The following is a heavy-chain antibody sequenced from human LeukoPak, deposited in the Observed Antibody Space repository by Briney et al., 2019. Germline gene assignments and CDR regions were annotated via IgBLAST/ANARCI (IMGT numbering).Heavy chain of an antibody. CDR3: ARHLEGDGYNYDAFDI. CDR2: IYPGDSNT. J-gene: IGHJ3*02. V-gene: IGHV5-51*01. D-gene: IGHD5-24*01. CDR1: GYRFTNYW. Sequence: GESLKISCKGSGYRFTNYWIGWVRQMPGKGLEWMGIIYPGDSNTRYSPSFQGQVTISADKSISTAYLQWSSLKASDTAMYYCARHLEGDGYNYDAFDIWGQGTMVTVSS.